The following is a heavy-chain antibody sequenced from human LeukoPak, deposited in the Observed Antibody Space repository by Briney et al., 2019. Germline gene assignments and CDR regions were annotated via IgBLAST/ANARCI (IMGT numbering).Heavy chain of an antibody. D-gene: IGHD3-10*01. CDR3: ARGYSRSGSYYIPFVY. V-gene: IGHV4-4*07. CDR2: IYTSGST. J-gene: IGHJ4*02. Sequence: SETLSLACTVSGGSIRSYYWSWIRQPAGKGLEWIGRIYTSGSTNYNPSLKSRVTMSVDTSKNQFSLKLSSVPGADTAVYYCARGYSRSGSYYIPFVYWGQGTLVTVSS. CDR1: GGSIRSYY.